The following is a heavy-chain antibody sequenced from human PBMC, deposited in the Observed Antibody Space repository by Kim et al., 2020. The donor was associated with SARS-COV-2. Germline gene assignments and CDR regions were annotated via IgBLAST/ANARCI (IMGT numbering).Heavy chain of an antibody. CDR3: ARDARLPLRLGELSLGWFDP. CDR2: IWYDGSNK. V-gene: IGHV3-33*01. CDR1: GFTFSSYG. Sequence: GGSLRLSCAASGFTFSSYGMHWVRQAPGKGLEWVAVIWYDGSNKYYADSVKGRFTISRDNSKNTLYLQMNSLRAEDTAVYYCARDARLPLRLGELSLGWFDPWGQGTLVTVSS. J-gene: IGHJ5*02. D-gene: IGHD3-16*02.